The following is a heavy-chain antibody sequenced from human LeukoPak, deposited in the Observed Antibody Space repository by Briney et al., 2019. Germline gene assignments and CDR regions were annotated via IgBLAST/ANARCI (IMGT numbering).Heavy chain of an antibody. CDR1: GFTFSSYW. Sequence: GGSLRLSCAASGFTFSSYWMSWVPQAPGKGLEWVANIKQDGSEKYYVDSVKGRFTISRDNAKNSLYLQMNSLRAEDTAVYYFATPSTAPDYWGQGTLVTVSS. CDR2: IKQDGSEK. V-gene: IGHV3-7*01. CDR3: ATPSTAPDY. D-gene: IGHD2-2*01. J-gene: IGHJ4*02.